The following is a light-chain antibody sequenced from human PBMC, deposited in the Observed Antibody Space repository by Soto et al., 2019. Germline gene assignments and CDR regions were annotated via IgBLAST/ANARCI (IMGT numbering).Light chain of an antibody. V-gene: IGKV1-39*01. J-gene: IGKJ1*01. CDR3: QQTYTTPTWT. Sequence: DIQLTQSPSFLSASVGDRVTITCLASQGINSYLAWYQQKPGKAPRLLIYIASTLQSGVPSRFSGSGSGTDFTLTITNLQREDFATYYCQQTYTTPTWTFGPGTKVDIK. CDR1: QGINSY. CDR2: IAS.